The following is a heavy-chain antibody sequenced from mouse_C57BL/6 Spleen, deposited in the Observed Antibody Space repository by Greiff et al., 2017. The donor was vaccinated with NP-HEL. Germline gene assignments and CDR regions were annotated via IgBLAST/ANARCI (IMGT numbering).Heavy chain of an antibody. CDR2: IYPSDSET. Sequence: QVQLQQPGAELVRPGSSVKLSCKASGYTFTSYWMDWVKQRPGQGLEWIGNIYPSDSETHYNQKFKDKATLTVDKSSSTAYMQLSSLTSEDSAVYYCARGNVYAMDYWGQGTSVTVSS. V-gene: IGHV1-61*01. J-gene: IGHJ4*01. D-gene: IGHD2-1*01. CDR1: GYTFTSYW. CDR3: ARGNVYAMDY.